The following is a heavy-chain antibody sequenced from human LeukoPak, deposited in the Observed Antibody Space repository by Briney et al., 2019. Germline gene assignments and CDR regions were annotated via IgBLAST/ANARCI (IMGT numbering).Heavy chain of an antibody. CDR1: GFTFTPPW. CDR2: IKQDASQT. J-gene: IGHJ4*02. V-gene: IGHV3-7*03. CDR3: ASYIMLATTYYFDY. Sequence: PGGSLRLSCAASGFTFTPPWMAWVRQAQGKGLEGVANIKQDASQTSYVDSVKGRFTVSRDNAKNSMYLQMNSLRAEDTAVYYCASYIMLATTYYFDYWGQGTLVTVSS. D-gene: IGHD5-12*01.